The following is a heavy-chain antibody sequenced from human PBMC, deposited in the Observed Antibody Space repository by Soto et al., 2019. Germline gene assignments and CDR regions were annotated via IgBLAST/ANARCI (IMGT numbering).Heavy chain of an antibody. Sequence: SETLSLTCTVSGGSISSGDYYWSWIRKPPGKGLEWIGYIYHSGSTYYNPSLKSRVTISVDTSKNQFSLYLQMNSLTTEDTALYSCAKFGWGGSYSESHASDIWGQGTMVTVSS. D-gene: IGHD1-26*01. V-gene: IGHV4-30-4*02. CDR3: AKFGWGGSYSESHASDI. CDR2: IYHSGST. J-gene: IGHJ3*02. CDR1: GGSISSGDYY.